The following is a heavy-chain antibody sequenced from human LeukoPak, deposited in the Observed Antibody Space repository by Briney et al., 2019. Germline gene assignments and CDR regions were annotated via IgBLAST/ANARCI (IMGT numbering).Heavy chain of an antibody. CDR2: IDWDDDK. V-gene: IGHV2-70*04. J-gene: IGHJ4*02. CDR3: ARSASIVATMELDY. D-gene: IGHD5-12*01. Sequence: ESGPTLVNPTQTLTLTCTFSGFSLSTSGMRVSWIRQPPGKALEWLARIDWDDDKFYSTSLKTRLTISKDTSKNQVVLTMTNMDPVDTATYYCARSASIVATMELDYWGQGTLVTVSS. CDR1: GFSLSTSGMR.